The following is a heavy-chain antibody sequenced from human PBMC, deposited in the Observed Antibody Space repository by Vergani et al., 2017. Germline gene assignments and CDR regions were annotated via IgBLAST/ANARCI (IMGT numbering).Heavy chain of an antibody. CDR1: GFTFSSYG. D-gene: IGHD5-18*01. J-gene: IGHJ4*02. CDR2: IWYDGSNK. V-gene: IGHV3-33*06. CDR3: AKVGGRIQLWFDFDY. Sequence: QVQLVESGGGVVQPGRSLRLSCAASGFTFSSYGMHWVRQAPGKGLEWVAVIWYDGSNKYYADSVKGRFTISRDNSKNTLYLQMNSLRAEDTAVYYCAKVGGRIQLWFDFDYWGQGTLVTVSS.